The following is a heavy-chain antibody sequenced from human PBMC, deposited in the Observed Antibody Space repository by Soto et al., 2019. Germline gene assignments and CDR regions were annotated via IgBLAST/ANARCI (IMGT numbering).Heavy chain of an antibody. V-gene: IGHV4-30-2*01. D-gene: IGHD3-10*01. CDR2: MYHSGST. J-gene: IGHJ4*02. CDR3: ARGLILVYSRPGNNILY. Sequence: PSETLSLTCAVSGGSVSRGDYSCNWIRQPPGKGLEWIGFMYHSGSTLYNPSLKSRVTISIDRSKNQFSLKLNSVTAADTAVYYCARGLILVYSRPGNNILYWGQGTLLTV. CDR1: GGSVSRGDYS.